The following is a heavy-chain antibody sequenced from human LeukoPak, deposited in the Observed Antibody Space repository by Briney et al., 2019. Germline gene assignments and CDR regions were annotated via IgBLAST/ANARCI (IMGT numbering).Heavy chain of an antibody. Sequence: GGSLRLSCAASGFTFSSYAMSWVRQAPGKGLEWVAVIWYDGSNKYYADSVKGRFTISRDNSKNTLYLQMNSLRAEDTAVYYCARDPGDIVVVPAARKGENQRYYYYYMDVWGKGTTVTVSS. CDR2: IWYDGSNK. CDR3: ARDPGDIVVVPAARKGENQRYYYYYMDV. J-gene: IGHJ6*03. V-gene: IGHV3-33*08. CDR1: GFTFSSYA. D-gene: IGHD2-2*01.